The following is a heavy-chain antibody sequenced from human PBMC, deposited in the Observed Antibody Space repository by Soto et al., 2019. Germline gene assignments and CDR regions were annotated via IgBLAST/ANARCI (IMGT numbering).Heavy chain of an antibody. CDR2: IYYSGST. Sequence: SETLSLTCTVSGGSISSSSYYWGWIRQPPGKGLEWIGSIYYSGSTYYNPSLKSRVTISVDTSKNQFSLKLSSVTAADTVVYYCARGDYYESVYYFDYWGQGTLVTVSS. CDR1: GGSISSSSYY. V-gene: IGHV4-39*01. D-gene: IGHD3-22*01. J-gene: IGHJ4*02. CDR3: ARGDYYESVYYFDY.